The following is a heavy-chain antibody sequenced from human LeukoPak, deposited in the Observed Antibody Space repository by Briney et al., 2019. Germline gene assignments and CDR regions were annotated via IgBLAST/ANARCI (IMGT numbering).Heavy chain of an antibody. CDR1: GFTFSSYW. V-gene: IGHV3-7*01. J-gene: IGHJ4*02. Sequence: GGSLRLSCAASGFTFSSYWMSWVRQAPGKGLEWVANIKQDGSEKYYVDTVKGRFTISRDNAKNSLYLQMNSLRAEDTAVYYCATAYYDFWSGYWWGQGTLVTVSS. CDR2: IKQDGSEK. D-gene: IGHD3-3*01. CDR3: ATAYYDFWSGYW.